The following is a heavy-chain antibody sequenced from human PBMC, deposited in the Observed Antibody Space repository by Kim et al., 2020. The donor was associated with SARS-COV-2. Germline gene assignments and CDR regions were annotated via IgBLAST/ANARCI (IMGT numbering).Heavy chain of an antibody. J-gene: IGHJ6*02. V-gene: IGHV3-30*18. CDR2: ISYDGSNK. D-gene: IGHD6-13*01. Sequence: GGSLRLSCAASGFTFSSYGMHWVRQAPGKGLEWVAVISYDGSNKYYADSVKGRFTISRDNSKNTLYLQMNSLRAEDTAVYYCAKGGQQLAYYYGMDVWGQGTTVTVSS. CDR3: AKGGQQLAYYYGMDV. CDR1: GFTFSSYG.